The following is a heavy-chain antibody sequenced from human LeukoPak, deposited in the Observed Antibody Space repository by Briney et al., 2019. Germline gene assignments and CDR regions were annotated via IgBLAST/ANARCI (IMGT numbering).Heavy chain of an antibody. V-gene: IGHV1-2*02. Sequence: ASVKVSCKASGYTFTGYYMHWVRQAPGQGLEWMGWINPNSGGTNYAQKFQGRVTMTRDTSISTAYMELSRLRSDDTAVYYCARVWFGESFNGAYFDYWGQGTLVTVSS. CDR2: INPNSGGT. CDR1: GYTFTGYY. J-gene: IGHJ4*02. D-gene: IGHD3-10*01. CDR3: ARVWFGESFNGAYFDY.